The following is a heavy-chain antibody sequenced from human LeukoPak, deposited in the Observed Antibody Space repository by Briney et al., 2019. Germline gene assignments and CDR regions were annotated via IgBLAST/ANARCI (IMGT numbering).Heavy chain of an antibody. J-gene: IGHJ5*02. V-gene: IGHV1-46*01. CDR3: ARSRCSSTSCYWFDP. Sequence: ASVKVSCKASGYTFTSYYMHWVRQAPGQGLEWMGIINPSGGSTSYAQQFQGRVTMTRDTSTSTVYMELSSLRSEDTAVYYCARSRCSSTSCYWFDPWGQGTLVTVSS. CDR2: INPSGGST. CDR1: GYTFTSYY. D-gene: IGHD2-2*01.